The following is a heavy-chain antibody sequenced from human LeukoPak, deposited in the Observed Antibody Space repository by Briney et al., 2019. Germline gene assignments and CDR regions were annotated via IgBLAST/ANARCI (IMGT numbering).Heavy chain of an antibody. CDR2: IEPSDSYT. V-gene: IGHV5-10-1*01. D-gene: IGHD3-22*01. Sequence: GESLKISCKGSGYSFTSYWISWVRQMPGKGLEWMGRIEPSDSYTNYSPSFQGHVTISADTSISTAYLQWSSLKASDTGMYYCARLPLGYDSSGYYYEVGYWGQGALVTVSS. CDR3: ARLPLGYDSSGYYYEVGY. J-gene: IGHJ4*02. CDR1: GYSFTSYW.